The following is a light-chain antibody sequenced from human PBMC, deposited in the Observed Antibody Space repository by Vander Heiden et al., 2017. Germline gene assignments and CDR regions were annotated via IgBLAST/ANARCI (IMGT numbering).Light chain of an antibody. CDR1: SLRSYY. CDR2: GKN. Sequence: SSVLTQDPAVSVALGQTVRITCQGHSLRSYYASWYQQKPGQAPVLVIYGKNNRPSGIEDRFSGSSSGNTAALTITGAQAEDEADDYCNSGDSSGNQAGVVFGGGTKLTVL. J-gene: IGLJ2*01. V-gene: IGLV3-19*01. CDR3: NSGDSSGNQAGVV.